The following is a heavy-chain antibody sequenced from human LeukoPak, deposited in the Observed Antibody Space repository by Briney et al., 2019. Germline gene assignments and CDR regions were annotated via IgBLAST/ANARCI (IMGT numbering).Heavy chain of an antibody. V-gene: IGHV3-7*03. CDR2: IKQDGSEK. CDR1: GFTFSIYW. J-gene: IGHJ4*02. CDR3: ARVGSEQWLVYFDY. Sequence: GGSLRLSCAASGFTFSIYWMSWVRQAPGKGLEWVANIKQDGSEKYYVDSVKGRFTISRDNAKNSLSLQMNSLRAEDTAVYYCARVGSEQWLVYFDYWGQGTLVTVSS. D-gene: IGHD6-19*01.